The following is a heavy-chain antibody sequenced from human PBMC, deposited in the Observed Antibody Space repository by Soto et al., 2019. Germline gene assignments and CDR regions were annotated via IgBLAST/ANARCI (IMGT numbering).Heavy chain of an antibody. Sequence: SETLSLTCAVYVGSFGGYYWSWIRQPPGKGLEWIGEINHSGSTNYNPSLKSRVTISVDTSKNQFSLKLSSVTAADTAVYYCARGLSIGITGTTPFDYWGQGTLVTVSS. CDR3: ARGLSIGITGTTPFDY. CDR2: INHSGST. D-gene: IGHD1-7*01. V-gene: IGHV4-34*01. CDR1: VGSFGGYY. J-gene: IGHJ4*02.